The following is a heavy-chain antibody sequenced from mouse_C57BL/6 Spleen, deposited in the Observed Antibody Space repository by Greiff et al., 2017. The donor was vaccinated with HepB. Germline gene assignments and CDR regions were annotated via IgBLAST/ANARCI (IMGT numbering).Heavy chain of an antibody. V-gene: IGHV5-17*01. CDR2: ISSGSSTI. Sequence: DVKLVESGGGLVKPGGSLKLSCAASGFTFSDYGMHWVRQAPEKGLEWVAYISSGSSTIYYADTVKGRFTISRDNAKNTLFLQMTSLRSEDTAMYYCAGGYPYYAMDYWGQGTSVTVSS. CDR3: AGGYPYYAMDY. CDR1: GFTFSDYG. J-gene: IGHJ4*01. D-gene: IGHD2-2*01.